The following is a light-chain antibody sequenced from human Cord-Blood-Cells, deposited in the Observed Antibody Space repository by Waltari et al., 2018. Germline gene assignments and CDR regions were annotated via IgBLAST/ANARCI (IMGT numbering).Light chain of an antibody. Sequence: AIQLTQSPSSLSASVGDRVTITCRASQGISSALAWYQQKPGKAPKLLIYDASSLESGVPSRFSGSESWTDFTLTISSLQPEDFATYCCQQFNSYPRTFGQGTKLEIK. J-gene: IGKJ2*02. CDR3: QQFNSYPRT. V-gene: IGKV1-13*02. CDR1: QGISSA. CDR2: DAS.